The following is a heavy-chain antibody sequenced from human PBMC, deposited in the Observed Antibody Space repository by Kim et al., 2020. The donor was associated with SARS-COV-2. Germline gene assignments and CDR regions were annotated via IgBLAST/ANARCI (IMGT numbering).Heavy chain of an antibody. J-gene: IGHJ6*02. V-gene: IGHV3-66*01. CDR3: ARGEQQLVRGRYYYYGMDV. D-gene: IGHD6-13*01. Sequence: GRFTISRDNSKNTLYLQMNSLRGEDTAVYYCARGEQQLVRGRYYYYGMDVWDQGTTVTVSS.